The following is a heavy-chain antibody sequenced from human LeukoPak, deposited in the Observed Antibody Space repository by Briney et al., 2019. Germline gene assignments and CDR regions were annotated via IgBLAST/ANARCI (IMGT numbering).Heavy chain of an antibody. J-gene: IGHJ5*02. D-gene: IGHD3-9*01. CDR3: ARGDHYYDILTGYYPAPFFDP. Sequence: ASVTVSCKASDYTFTSYGISWVRQAPGQGLEWMGWISAYNGNTNYAQKLQGRVTMTTDTSTSTAYMELRSLRSDDTAVYYCARGDHYYDILTGYYPAPFFDPWGQGTLVTVSS. CDR2: ISAYNGNT. CDR1: DYTFTSYG. V-gene: IGHV1-18*01.